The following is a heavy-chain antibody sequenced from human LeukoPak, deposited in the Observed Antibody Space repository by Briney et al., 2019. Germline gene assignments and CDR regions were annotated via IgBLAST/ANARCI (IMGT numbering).Heavy chain of an antibody. V-gene: IGHV3-74*01. J-gene: IGHJ6*03. CDR1: GFTFSSYW. D-gene: IGHD6-19*01. Sequence: GGSLRLSCAASGFTFSSYWMHWVRQAPGKGLVWVSRINSDGSSTSYADSVKGRFTISRDNAKNTLYLQMNSLRAEDTAVYYCARDFRQEQWPYYYYYYMDVWGKGTTVTVSS. CDR2: INSDGSST. CDR3: ARDFRQEQWPYYYYYYMDV.